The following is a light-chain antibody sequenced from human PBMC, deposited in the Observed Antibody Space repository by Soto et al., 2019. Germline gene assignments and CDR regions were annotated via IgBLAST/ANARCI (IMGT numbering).Light chain of an antibody. J-gene: IGKJ1*01. Sequence: DSVLAQSPGTLSLSPGERAALCCRASQSVSTSYLAWYQQKPGQAPRLLIYGASSRATGIPDRFSGSGSGTDFTLTISSLQSEDFTVYYCQQYNKWPLTFGQGTKVDIK. CDR1: QSVSTSY. V-gene: IGKV3-20*01. CDR2: GAS. CDR3: QQYNKWPLT.